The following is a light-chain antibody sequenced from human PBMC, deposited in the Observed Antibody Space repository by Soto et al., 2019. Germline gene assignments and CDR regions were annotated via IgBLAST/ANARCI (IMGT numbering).Light chain of an antibody. CDR1: NSNIGRNT. CDR3: AAWDESPNVPV. J-gene: IGLJ3*02. CDR2: SDN. Sequence: QSVLTQPPSASGTPGQRVTISCSGSNSNIGRNTVNWYQQFPGAAPNLLIHSDNQRPSGVPDRFSGSRSGTSASLAISGLQSVDEADYYCAAWDESPNVPVFGGGTKLTVL. V-gene: IGLV1-44*01.